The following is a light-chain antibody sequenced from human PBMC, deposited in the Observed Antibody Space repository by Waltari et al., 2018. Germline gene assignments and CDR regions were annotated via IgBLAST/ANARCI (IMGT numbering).Light chain of an antibody. CDR3: QKYGTLPAT. CDR2: DAA. J-gene: IGKJ1*01. V-gene: IGKV3-20*01. Sequence: EIMLTQSPGTLSLSPGERATFSCRASHSISKYLAWYQQKPGQAPRLLIYDAASRATGIPDRFSGSGSGTDFSLTISRLEPEDSAVYYCQKYGTLPATFGQGTKVEIK. CDR1: HSISKY.